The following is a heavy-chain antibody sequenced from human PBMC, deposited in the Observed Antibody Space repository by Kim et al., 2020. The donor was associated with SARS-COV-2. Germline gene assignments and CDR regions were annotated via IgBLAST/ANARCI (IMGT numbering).Heavy chain of an antibody. CDR3: ARDRRSVAANYFDS. Sequence: NPSLKSRLTISVDKSKNQFSLNLSSMTAADTAVYYCARDRRSVAANYFDSWGQGTLVTVSS. D-gene: IGHD6-19*01. V-gene: IGHV4-4*02. J-gene: IGHJ4*02.